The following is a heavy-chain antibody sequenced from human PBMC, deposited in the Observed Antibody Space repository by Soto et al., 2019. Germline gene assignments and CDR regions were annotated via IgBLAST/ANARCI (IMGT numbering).Heavy chain of an antibody. J-gene: IGHJ5*02. CDR3: ARYDSSGSHWFDP. CDR2: ISYDGSNK. CDR1: GFTFSSYA. Sequence: QVQLVESGGGVVQPGRSLRLSCAASGFTFSSYAMHWVRQAPGKGLEWVAVISYDGSNKYYADSVKGRFTISRDNSKNTLYLQMNRLRAEDTAVYYCARYDSSGSHWFDPWGQGTLVTVSS. D-gene: IGHD3-22*01. V-gene: IGHV3-30-3*01.